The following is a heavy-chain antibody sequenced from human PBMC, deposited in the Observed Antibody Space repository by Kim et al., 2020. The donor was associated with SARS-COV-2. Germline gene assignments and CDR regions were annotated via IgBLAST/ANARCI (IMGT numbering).Heavy chain of an antibody. CDR3: ARRRVYSGSSHGRANWFDP. J-gene: IGHJ5*02. V-gene: IGHV4-34*01. CDR1: GGSFSGYY. D-gene: IGHD1-26*01. Sequence: SETLSLTCAVYGGSFSGYYWSWIRQPPGKGLEWIGEINHSGSTNYNPSLKSRVTISVDTSKNQFSLKLSSVTAADTAVYYCARRRVYSGSSHGRANWFDP. CDR2: INHSGST.